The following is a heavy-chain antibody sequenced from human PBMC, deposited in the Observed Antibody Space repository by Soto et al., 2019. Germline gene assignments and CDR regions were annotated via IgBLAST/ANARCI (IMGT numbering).Heavy chain of an antibody. CDR1: GFTFSDHY. D-gene: IGHD4-17*01. CDR3: ALGRRGY. CDR2: SRNKANSYTT. V-gene: IGHV3-72*01. Sequence: PGGSLRLSCASSGFTFSDHYMDGVRQAPGKGLEWVGRSRNKANSYTTEYAASVKGRFTISRDDSKNSLYLQMNSLKTEGTPVYYCALGRRGYWGQGTLVTGSS. J-gene: IGHJ4*02.